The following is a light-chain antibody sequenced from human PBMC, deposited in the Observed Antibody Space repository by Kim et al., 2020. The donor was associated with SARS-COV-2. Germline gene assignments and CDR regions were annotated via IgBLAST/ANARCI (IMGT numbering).Light chain of an antibody. V-gene: IGLV3-1*01. CDR2: QDS. J-gene: IGLJ2*01. CDR1: ARMTKY. Sequence: TGQTASITGCGNARMTKYIYWSQQKTGQSPVLIIKQDSKRASGNPERFSGSNSGNTATLTISGTQAMDEADDYCQAWESSAAHVVFGGGTQLTVL. CDR3: QAWESSAAHVV.